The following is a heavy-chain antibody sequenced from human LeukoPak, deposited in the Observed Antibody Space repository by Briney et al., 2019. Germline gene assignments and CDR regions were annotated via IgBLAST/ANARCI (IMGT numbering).Heavy chain of an antibody. CDR3: LRGSSSEGLEY. J-gene: IGHJ4*02. V-gene: IGHV4-39*01. CDR1: GGSISSSSYY. Sequence: PSETLSPTCTVSGGSISSSSYYWGWIRQPPGKGLEWIGSIYYSGSTYYNPSLKSRVTISVDTSKNQFSLKLSSVTAADTAVYYCLRGSSSEGLEYWGQGTLVTVSS. D-gene: IGHD6-6*01. CDR2: IYYSGST.